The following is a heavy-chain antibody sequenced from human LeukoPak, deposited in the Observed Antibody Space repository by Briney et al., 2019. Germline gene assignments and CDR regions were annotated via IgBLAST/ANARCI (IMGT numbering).Heavy chain of an antibody. D-gene: IGHD2-2*01. CDR2: INHSGST. CDR1: GGSFSGYY. CDR3: ARGTGGAAA. J-gene: IGHJ4*02. Sequence: PSETLSLTCAVYGGSFSGYYWSWIRQPPGKGLEWIGEINHSGSTNYNPSLKSRVTISVDTSKNQFSLKLSSVTAADTAVYYCARGTGGAAAWSQGTLVTVSS. V-gene: IGHV4-34*01.